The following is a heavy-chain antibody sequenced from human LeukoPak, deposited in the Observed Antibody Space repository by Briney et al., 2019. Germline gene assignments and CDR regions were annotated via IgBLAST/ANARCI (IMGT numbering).Heavy chain of an antibody. CDR3: MRGGIGYDSDY. Sequence: SETLSLTCIVSGYSISSGYYWGWIRQPPGKGLEWIGSIYHSGSTYYNPSLKSRVTISVDRSKNQFSLKLTSVTAADTAVYYCMRGGIGYDSDYWGQGILVSVSS. CDR2: IYHSGST. CDR1: GYSISSGYY. V-gene: IGHV4-38-2*02. J-gene: IGHJ4*02. D-gene: IGHD5-12*01.